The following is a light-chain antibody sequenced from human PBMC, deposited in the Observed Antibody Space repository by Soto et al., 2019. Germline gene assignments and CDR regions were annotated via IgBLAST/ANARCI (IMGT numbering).Light chain of an antibody. J-gene: IGKJ1*01. CDR1: QSVSSSY. Sequence: EIVLTQSPGTLSLSPGERATLSCRASQSVSSSYLAWYQQKPGQAPRLLIYGASSRATGIPDRFSGSGSGTDFTLTISRLEPEDFAVYYCQQYGSSPGEKFGQGTKVEIK. V-gene: IGKV3-20*01. CDR3: QQYGSSPGEK. CDR2: GAS.